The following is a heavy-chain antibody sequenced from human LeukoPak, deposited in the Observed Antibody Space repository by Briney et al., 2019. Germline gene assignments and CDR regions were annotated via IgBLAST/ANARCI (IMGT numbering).Heavy chain of an antibody. CDR3: ASSFLYSSGWYGYYFDY. D-gene: IGHD6-19*01. J-gene: IGHJ4*02. V-gene: IGHV3-21*01. CDR2: ISSSSSYI. CDR1: GFTFSSYS. Sequence: GGSLILSCAASGFTFSSYSMNWVRQAPGKGLEWVSSISSSSSYIYYADSVKGRFTISRDNAKNSLYLQMNSLRAEDTAVYYCASSFLYSSGWYGYYFDYWGQGTLVTVSS.